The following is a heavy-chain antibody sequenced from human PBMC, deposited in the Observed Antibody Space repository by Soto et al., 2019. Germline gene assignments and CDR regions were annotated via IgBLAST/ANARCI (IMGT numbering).Heavy chain of an antibody. D-gene: IGHD3-3*01. Sequence: ASVKVSCKASGYTFTSYGISWVRQAPGQGLEWMGWISAYNGNTNYAQKLQGRVTMTTDTSTSTAYMELRSLRSDDTAVYYCAREPRGRGYYDFWSGYLYYYYGMDVWGQGTTVTVSS. CDR1: GYTFTSYG. J-gene: IGHJ6*02. CDR2: ISAYNGNT. V-gene: IGHV1-18*04. CDR3: AREPRGRGYYDFWSGYLYYYYGMDV.